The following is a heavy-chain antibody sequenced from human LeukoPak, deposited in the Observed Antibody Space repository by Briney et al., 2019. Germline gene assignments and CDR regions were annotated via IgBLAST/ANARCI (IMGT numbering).Heavy chain of an antibody. CDR2: ISYDGDHK. Sequence: PGRSLRLSCAASGSTLSSYAMHWVRQAPGKGLEWVAVISYDGDHKYYADSVKGRFTISRDNSKNTLYLQMNSLRAEDTSIYYCARSITMVRGNFDYWGQGTLVTVSS. V-gene: IGHV3-30-3*01. CDR3: ARSITMVRGNFDY. J-gene: IGHJ4*02. CDR1: GSTLSSYA. D-gene: IGHD3-10*01.